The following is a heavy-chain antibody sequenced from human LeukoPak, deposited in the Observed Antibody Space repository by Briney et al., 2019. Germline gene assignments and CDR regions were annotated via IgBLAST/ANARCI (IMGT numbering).Heavy chain of an antibody. D-gene: IGHD6-19*01. Sequence: GGSLRLSCAASGFTFSSYAMNWVRQAPGKGLEWVSSISSTSSYIYYADSVKGRCTISRDNAKNSLYLQMNSLRAEDTAVYYCARKSSAVAGPFDYWGQGTLVTVSS. V-gene: IGHV3-21*01. J-gene: IGHJ4*02. CDR3: ARKSSAVAGPFDY. CDR2: ISSTSSYI. CDR1: GFTFSSYA.